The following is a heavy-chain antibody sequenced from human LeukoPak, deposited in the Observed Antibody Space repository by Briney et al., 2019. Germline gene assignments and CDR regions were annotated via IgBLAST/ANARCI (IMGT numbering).Heavy chain of an antibody. D-gene: IGHD1-1*01. V-gene: IGHV3-23*01. CDR2: ISGSGGST. Sequence: PGGSLRLSCAASGFTFSSYAMSWVRQAPGKGLEWVSAISGSGGSTYYADSVKGRFTISRDNSKNTLYLQMNSLRAEDTAVYYCEKVSASWTEHTCYYYGMDVWGQGTTVTVSS. J-gene: IGHJ6*02. CDR1: GFTFSSYA. CDR3: EKVSASWTEHTCYYYGMDV.